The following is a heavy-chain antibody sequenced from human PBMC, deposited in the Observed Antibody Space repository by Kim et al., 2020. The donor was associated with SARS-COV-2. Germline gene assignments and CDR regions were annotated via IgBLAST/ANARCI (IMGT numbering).Heavy chain of an antibody. CDR2: ISWNSGNI. Sequence: GGSLRLSCAASGFTFGDYAMHWVRQAPGKGLEWVSGISWNSGNIGYADSVKGRFTISRDKAKNSLYLQMNSLRAEDTALYYCAKDMRSGTTYSFDYWGQGTLDTVSS. J-gene: IGHJ4*02. V-gene: IGHV3-9*01. CDR3: AKDMRSGTTYSFDY. D-gene: IGHD2-2*01. CDR1: GFTFGDYA.